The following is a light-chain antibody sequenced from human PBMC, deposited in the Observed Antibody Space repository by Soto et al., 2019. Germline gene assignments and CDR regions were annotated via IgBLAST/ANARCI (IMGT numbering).Light chain of an antibody. CDR2: KAS. CDR3: QQYDTYWT. J-gene: IGKJ1*01. Sequence: IQMTQSPSTLSASVGDRVTITFRASQSISSWLAWYQQKPGRAPKLLIYKASSLESGVPSRFSGSGSGTEFILTISSLQPDDFATYYCQQYDTYWTFGQGTKVDI. V-gene: IGKV1-5*03. CDR1: QSISSW.